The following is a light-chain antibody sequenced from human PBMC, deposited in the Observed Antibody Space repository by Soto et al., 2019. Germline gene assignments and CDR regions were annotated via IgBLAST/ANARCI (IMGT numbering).Light chain of an antibody. V-gene: IGKV1-33*01. CDR2: DAS. CDR3: QQYDNLPLT. Sequence: DIQMTQSPSSLSASFGERVNMTCQASQDISRYLNWYQHKPGKAPKLLIYDASNLETRVPSRFSGSGSGTDFTFTISSLQPEDFATYYCQQYDNLPLTFGGGTKVDI. CDR1: QDISRY. J-gene: IGKJ4*01.